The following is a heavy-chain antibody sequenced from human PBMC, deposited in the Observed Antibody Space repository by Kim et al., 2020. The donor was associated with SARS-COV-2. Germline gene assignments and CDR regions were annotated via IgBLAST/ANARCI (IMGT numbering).Heavy chain of an antibody. V-gene: IGHV3-15*01. CDR3: TTGPYGDYF. D-gene: IGHD4-17*01. J-gene: IGHJ4*02. Sequence: GTTDYAAPVEGRFTISRDDSKNTLYLQMNSLKTEDTAVYYCTTGPYGDYFWGQGTLVTVSS. CDR2: GTT.